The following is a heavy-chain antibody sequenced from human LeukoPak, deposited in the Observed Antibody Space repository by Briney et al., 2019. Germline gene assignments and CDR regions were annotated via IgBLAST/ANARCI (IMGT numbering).Heavy chain of an antibody. Sequence: GGSLRLSCAASGFTFSVYSRNWVRQAPGKGLEWVPHISSSSSTIYYADSMKGRFTISRDNAKNSLYLQMATLRAEDTAVYYCARVGGYYVRQADFWGQGTLVTVSS. CDR3: ARVGGYYVRQADF. D-gene: IGHD3-10*02. CDR1: GFTFSVYS. J-gene: IGHJ4*02. CDR2: ISSSSSTI. V-gene: IGHV3-48*04.